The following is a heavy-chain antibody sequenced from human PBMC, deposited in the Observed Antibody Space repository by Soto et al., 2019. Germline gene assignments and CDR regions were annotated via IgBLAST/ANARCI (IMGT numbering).Heavy chain of an antibody. CDR1: GFTFNTFG. J-gene: IGHJ4*02. CDR2: IWYDGSNK. V-gene: IGHV3-33*01. D-gene: IGHD1-1*01. Sequence: QVQLVESGGGVVQPGTSLRLSCAASGFTFNTFGMHRVRQAPGKGLEWVAFIWYDGSNKYYGDSVKGRFTISRDNSKNTLYLQMNSLRTEDTAVYYCARVGVAGTTAHFDYWGQGTLVTVSS. CDR3: ARVGVAGTTAHFDY.